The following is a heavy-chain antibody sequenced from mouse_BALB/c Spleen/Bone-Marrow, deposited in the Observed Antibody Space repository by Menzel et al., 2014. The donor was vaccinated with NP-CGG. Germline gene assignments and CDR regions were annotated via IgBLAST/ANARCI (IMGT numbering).Heavy chain of an antibody. V-gene: IGHV3-1*02. CDR3: ARAITTALGTY. D-gene: IGHD1-2*01. J-gene: IGHJ3*01. CDR1: DYSITSGYS. Sequence: DVQLQESGPDLVKPSQSLSLTCTVTDYSITSGYSWHWIRQFPGDKLEWMGYIHYSGSTNYNPSLKSRISITRDTSKNRFFLQFSSVTTEDTATYYCARAITTALGTYWGQGTLVTVSA. CDR2: IHYSGST.